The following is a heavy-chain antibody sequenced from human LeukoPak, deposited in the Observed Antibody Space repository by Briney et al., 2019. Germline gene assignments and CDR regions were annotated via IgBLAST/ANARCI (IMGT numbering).Heavy chain of an antibody. J-gene: IGHJ5*02. D-gene: IGHD6-13*01. Sequence: ASVKVSCKVSGYTLTELSMHWVRQAPGKGLEWMGGFDPEDGETIYAQKFQGRVTMTEDTSTDTAYMELSSLRSEDTAVYYCAPIAAAGTNNWFDPWGQGTLVTASS. CDR2: FDPEDGET. CDR3: APIAAAGTNNWFDP. CDR1: GYTLTELS. V-gene: IGHV1-24*01.